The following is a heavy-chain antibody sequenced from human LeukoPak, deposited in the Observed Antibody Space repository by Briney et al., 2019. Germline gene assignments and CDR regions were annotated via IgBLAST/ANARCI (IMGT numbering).Heavy chain of an antibody. J-gene: IGHJ3*02. V-gene: IGHV3-33*01. Sequence: PGGSLRLSCAASGFTFSTYGMHWVRQAPGKGLEWVADIWYDGSNKYYADSVKGRFTISRDNSKNTLSLQMNSLRAEDTAVYYCARAAGPLDIWGQGRKVTVSS. CDR3: ARAAGPLDI. CDR1: GFTFSTYG. CDR2: IWYDGSNK. D-gene: IGHD6-25*01.